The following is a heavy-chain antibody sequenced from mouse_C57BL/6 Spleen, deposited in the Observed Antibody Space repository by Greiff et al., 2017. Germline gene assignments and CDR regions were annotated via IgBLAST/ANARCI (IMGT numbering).Heavy chain of an antibody. CDR1: GYTFTSYW. V-gene: IGHV1-53*01. J-gene: IGHJ4*01. CDR3: ARSDRGYYAMDY. CDR2: INPSNGGT. Sequence: QVHVKQSGTELVKPGASVKLSCKASGYTFTSYWMHWVKQRPGQGLEWIGNINPSNGGTNYNEKFKSKATLTVDKSSSTAYMQLSSLTSEDSAVYYCARSDRGYYAMDYWGQGTSVTVSS.